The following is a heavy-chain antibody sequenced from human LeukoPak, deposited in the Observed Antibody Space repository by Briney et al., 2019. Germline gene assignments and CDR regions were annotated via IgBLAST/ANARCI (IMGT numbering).Heavy chain of an antibody. V-gene: IGHV4-61*02. J-gene: IGHJ5*02. CDR1: GGSISSGSYY. CDR3: ARDLGQLWFKGWFDP. CDR2: IYTSGST. Sequence: PSETLSLTCTVSGGSISSGSYYWSWIRQPAGKGLEWIGRIYTSGSTNYNPSLKSRVTISVDTSKNQFSLKLSSVTAADTAVYYCARDLGQLWFKGWFDPWGQGTLVTVSS. D-gene: IGHD5-18*01.